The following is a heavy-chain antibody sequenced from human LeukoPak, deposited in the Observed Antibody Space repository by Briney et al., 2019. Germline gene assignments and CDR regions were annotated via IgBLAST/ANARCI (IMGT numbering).Heavy chain of an antibody. Sequence: GRSLRLSCAASGFRFDDYAMHWVRQAPGKGLEWVSGISWNSGSIGYADSVKGRFTISRDNAKNSLYLQMNSLRAEDTALYYCAKDMSLDDDYGYYYYGMDVWGQGTTVTVSS. CDR1: GFRFDDYA. V-gene: IGHV3-9*01. J-gene: IGHJ6*02. D-gene: IGHD4/OR15-4a*01. CDR3: AKDMSLDDDYGYYYYGMDV. CDR2: ISWNSGSI.